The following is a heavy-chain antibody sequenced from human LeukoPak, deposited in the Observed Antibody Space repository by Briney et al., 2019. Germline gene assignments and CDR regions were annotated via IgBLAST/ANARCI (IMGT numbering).Heavy chain of an antibody. V-gene: IGHV3-15*01. J-gene: IGHJ4*02. CDR1: GFTSSRYW. Sequence: PGGSLRLSCAASGFTSSRYWMHWVRQAPGKGLEWVGRIKSRSYGGTSDYAAPVRGRFTFSRDDSKNMFYLQMNSLKTEDTAVYYCTTDSTGARTWGQGTLVTVSS. CDR2: IKSRSYGGTS. D-gene: IGHD1-26*01. CDR3: TTDSTGART.